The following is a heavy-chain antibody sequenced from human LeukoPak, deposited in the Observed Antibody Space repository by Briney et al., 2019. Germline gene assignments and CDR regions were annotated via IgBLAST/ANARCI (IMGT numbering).Heavy chain of an antibody. Sequence: SETLSLTCTVSGGSISSSSYYWGWIRQPPGKGLEWIGSIYYSGSTYYNPSLKSRVTISVDTSKNQFSLKLSSVTPEDTAVYYCAREGYSSSWYDYYYYYMDVWGKGTTVTVSS. CDR3: AREGYSSSWYDYYYYYMDV. J-gene: IGHJ6*03. CDR2: IYYSGST. CDR1: GGSISSSSYY. D-gene: IGHD6-13*01. V-gene: IGHV4-39*02.